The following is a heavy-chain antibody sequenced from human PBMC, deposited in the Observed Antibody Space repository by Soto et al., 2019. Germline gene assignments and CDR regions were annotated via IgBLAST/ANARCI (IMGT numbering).Heavy chain of an antibody. CDR3: ANPRSSLEWPPFDP. CDR2: IKSDGTTA. V-gene: IGHV3-30*19. Sequence: QVKLVESGGGVVQPGRSRRLSCVTSGFTFRSYGMHWVRQSPDKGLEWVAVIKSDGTTADYIESVKGRFFISRDNSKQTVYLQMNNLRPEDTGIYYCANPRSSLEWPPFDPWRQGTLVTVSS. D-gene: IGHD3-3*01. J-gene: IGHJ5*02. CDR1: GFTFRSYG.